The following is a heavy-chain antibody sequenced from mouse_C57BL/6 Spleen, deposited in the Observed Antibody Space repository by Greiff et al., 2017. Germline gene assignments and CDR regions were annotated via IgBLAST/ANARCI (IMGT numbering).Heavy chain of an antibody. CDR2: IWGVGST. CDR3: ASGRPWFAY. CDR1: GFSLTSYG. Sequence: VQLQQSGPGLVAPSQSLSITCTVSGFSLTSYGVDWVRQSPGKGLEWLGVIWGVGSTNYNSALKSRLSISKDNSKSQVFLKMNSLQTDDTAMYYCASGRPWFAYWGQGTLVTVSA. J-gene: IGHJ3*01. V-gene: IGHV2-6*01.